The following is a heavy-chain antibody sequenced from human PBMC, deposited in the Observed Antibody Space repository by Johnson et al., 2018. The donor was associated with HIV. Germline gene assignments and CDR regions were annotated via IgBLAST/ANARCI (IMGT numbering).Heavy chain of an antibody. J-gene: IGHJ3*02. D-gene: IGHD4-23*01. CDR3: ARAGYGGNYAFDI. V-gene: IGHV3-66*01. CDR2: IFGGGTT. Sequence: VQLVESGGGVVQPGGSLRLSCAASGFSVSSKYMSWVRQAPGKGLEWVSVIFGGGTTYYTDSVKGRFTISRDNAKNSLYLQMNSLRADDTAVYYCARAGYGGNYAFDIWGQGTMVTVSS. CDR1: GFSVSSKY.